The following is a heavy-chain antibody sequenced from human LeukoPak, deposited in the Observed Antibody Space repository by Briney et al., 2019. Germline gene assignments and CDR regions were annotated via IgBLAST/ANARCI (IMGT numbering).Heavy chain of an antibody. D-gene: IGHD3-10*01. CDR3: AKVRPRVRGGSYFDY. Sequence: GGSLRLSCAASGFTFSRYGMHWVRQAPGKGLEWVAVISYDGSEKYHADSVKGRFTISRDNSKNTLYLQMNSLRGEDTAVYHCAKVRPRVRGGSYFDYGGQGTLVTVSS. CDR1: GFTFSRYG. J-gene: IGHJ4*02. V-gene: IGHV3-30*18. CDR2: ISYDGSEK.